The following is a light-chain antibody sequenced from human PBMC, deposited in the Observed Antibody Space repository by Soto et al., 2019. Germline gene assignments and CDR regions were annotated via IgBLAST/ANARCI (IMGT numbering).Light chain of an antibody. J-gene: IGKJ5*01. CDR2: AAS. Sequence: DIQMTQSPSSLSSSVGDRVTITCRASQSISSYLNWYQQKPGKAPKLLIYAASSLQSGVPSRLSGSGSGTDFTLTISSLQPEDFATYYCQQSYSTPPITFGQGTRLEI. CDR1: QSISSY. CDR3: QQSYSTPPIT. V-gene: IGKV1-39*01.